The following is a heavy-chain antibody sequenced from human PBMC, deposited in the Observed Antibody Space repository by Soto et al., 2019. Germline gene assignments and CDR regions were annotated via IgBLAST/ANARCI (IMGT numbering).Heavy chain of an antibody. CDR3: ARFLVVVVAALYYFDY. J-gene: IGHJ4*02. Sequence: EVQLVESGGGLVQPGGSLRLSCAASGFTFSSYWMSWVRQAPGKGLEWVANIKQDGSEKYYVDSVKGQFTISRDNAKNSRYLQMNSLRAEDTAVYYCARFLVVVVAALYYFDYWGQGTLVTVSS. V-gene: IGHV3-7*01. D-gene: IGHD2-15*01. CDR2: IKQDGSEK. CDR1: GFTFSSYW.